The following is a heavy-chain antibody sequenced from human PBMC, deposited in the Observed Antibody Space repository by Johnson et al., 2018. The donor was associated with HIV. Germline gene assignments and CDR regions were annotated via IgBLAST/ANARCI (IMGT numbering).Heavy chain of an antibody. CDR2: ISYDGSNK. Sequence: QVQLVESGGGVVQPGRSLRLSCAASGFTFSTYGMHWVRQAPGKVLEWVAVISYDGSNKYYADSVKGRFTISRDNSKNTLYLQMNSLRAEDTAVYYCARGWELQVLDIWGQGTMVTVSS. V-gene: IGHV3-30*19. D-gene: IGHD1-26*01. CDR1: GFTFSTYG. J-gene: IGHJ3*02. CDR3: ARGWELQVLDI.